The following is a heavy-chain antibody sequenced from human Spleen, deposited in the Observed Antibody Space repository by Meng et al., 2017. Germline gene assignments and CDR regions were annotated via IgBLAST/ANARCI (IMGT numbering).Heavy chain of an antibody. CDR1: EFSFSFYW. V-gene: IGHV3-7*01. J-gene: IGHJ6*02. CDR3: AREVDSSSWYIEYYFYGLDV. D-gene: IGHD6-13*01. CDR2: IKEDGSEI. Sequence: GESLKISCAASEFSFSFYWMTWVRQAPGKGLEWVASIKEDGSEIYYVDSVKGRFTISRDNAKSSLYLQMNNLGAEDTAVYYCAREVDSSSWYIEYYFYGLDVWGQGTTVTVSS.